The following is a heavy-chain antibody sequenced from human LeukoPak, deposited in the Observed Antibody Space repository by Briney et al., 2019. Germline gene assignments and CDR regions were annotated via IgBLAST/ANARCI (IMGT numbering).Heavy chain of an antibody. D-gene: IGHD3-3*01. J-gene: IGHJ6*03. CDR1: GGSIGSTTYY. CDR3: ARVVTIYYYYYYMDV. V-gene: IGHV4-39*01. CDR2: IYYSGST. Sequence: SETLSLTCTVSGGSIGSTTYYWGWIRQPPGKGLEWIGTIYYSGSTYYNPSLKSRVTISVDTSKNQFSLTLSSVTAADTAVYYCARVVTIYYYYYYMDVWGKGTTVTISS.